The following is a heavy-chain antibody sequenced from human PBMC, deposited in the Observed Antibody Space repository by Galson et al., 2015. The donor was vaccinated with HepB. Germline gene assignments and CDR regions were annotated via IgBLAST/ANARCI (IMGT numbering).Heavy chain of an antibody. CDR3: ARETAPYGDYFSDYYYMDV. V-gene: IGHV3-7*01. Sequence: SLRLSCAASGFTFSSYWMSWVRQAPGKGLEWVANIKQDGSEKYYVDSVKGRFTISRDNAKNSLYLQMNSLRAEDTAVYYCARETAPYGDYFSDYYYMDVWGKGTTVTVSS. J-gene: IGHJ6*03. D-gene: IGHD4-17*01. CDR2: IKQDGSEK. CDR1: GFTFSSYW.